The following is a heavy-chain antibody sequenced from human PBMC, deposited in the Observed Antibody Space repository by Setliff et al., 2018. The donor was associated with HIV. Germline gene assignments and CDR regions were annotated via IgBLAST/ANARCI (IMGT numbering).Heavy chain of an antibody. Sequence: ASVKVSCKPSGYSFTNHYMHWVRQAPGQGLEWMGVINPTGGSTSYAQKFQGRVTMTRDTSTSTVYMELSSLRSEDTAVYYWSRVAGYCSSTRFRKPYDHWGQGTLVNVPS. CDR1: GYSFTNHY. V-gene: IGHV1-46*01. D-gene: IGHD2-2*01. CDR3: SRVAGYCSSTRFRKPYDH. CDR2: INPTGGST. J-gene: IGHJ5*02.